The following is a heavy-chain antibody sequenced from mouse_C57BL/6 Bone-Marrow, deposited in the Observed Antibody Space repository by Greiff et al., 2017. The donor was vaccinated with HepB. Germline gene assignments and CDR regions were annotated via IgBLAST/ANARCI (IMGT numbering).Heavy chain of an antibody. CDR1: GFSLSTSGMG. CDR3: ARYRLWLRREGYFDV. V-gene: IGHV8-12*01. D-gene: IGHD2-2*01. Sequence: QVTLKVSGPGILQSSQTLSLTCSFSGFSLSTSGMGVSWIRQPSGKGLEWLAHIYWDDDKRYNPSLKSRLTISKDTSRNQVFLKITSVDTADTATYYGARYRLWLRREGYFDVWGTGTTVTVSS. CDR2: IYWDDDK. J-gene: IGHJ1*03.